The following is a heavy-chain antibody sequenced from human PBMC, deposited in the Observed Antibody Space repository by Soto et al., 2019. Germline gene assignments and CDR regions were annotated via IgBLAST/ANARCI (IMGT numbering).Heavy chain of an antibody. V-gene: IGHV3-33*01. Sequence: QVRLVESGGGVVQSGRSLRLSCAASGFTFSTHVIHWVRQAPGKGLEWVAVIWYDGSNKYYADSVKGRFTISRDNSKNTLYLQMNSLRAEDTAVYYCVRDDVVYWGQGTLVTVSS. CDR1: GFTFSTHV. J-gene: IGHJ4*02. CDR3: VRDDVVY. CDR2: IWYDGSNK.